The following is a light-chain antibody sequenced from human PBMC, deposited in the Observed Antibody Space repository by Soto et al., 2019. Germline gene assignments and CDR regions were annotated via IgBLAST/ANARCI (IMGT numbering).Light chain of an antibody. CDR3: SSYTSSSTLVV. CDR2: DVS. V-gene: IGLV2-14*01. CDR1: SSDVGGYNY. J-gene: IGLJ2*01. Sequence: QSALTQPASVSGSPGQSITISCTGTSSDVGGYNYVSWYQQHPGKAPKLMIYDVSNRPSGVSNRFSGSKSGNTASLTISGLLAEDVAVYYFSSYTSSSTLVVFGGGTKLTVL.